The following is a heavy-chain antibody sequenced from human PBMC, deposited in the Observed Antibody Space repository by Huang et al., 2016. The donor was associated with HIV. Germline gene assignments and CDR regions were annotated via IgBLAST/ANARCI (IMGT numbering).Heavy chain of an antibody. J-gene: IGHJ4*02. Sequence: QLQMQESGPGLVKPSETLSLTCTVLGGSIRRDNYHWGWIRQPPGKGLEWIGSIYCSGGTYNNPTLKRRVSITVDTSKNHFSLRMRSVTAADTAVYYCARLPGSITMIRGVITDPYWGQGTLVTVSS. V-gene: IGHV4-39*02. CDR3: ARLPGSITMIRGVITDPY. D-gene: IGHD3-10*01. CDR2: IYCSGGT. CDR1: GGSIRRDNYH.